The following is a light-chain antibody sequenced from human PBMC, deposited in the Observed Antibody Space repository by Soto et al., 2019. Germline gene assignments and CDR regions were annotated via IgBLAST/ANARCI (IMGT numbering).Light chain of an antibody. Sequence: EIVLTQSPGTLSLSPGERATLSCRASQSVSSFLAWYQQKPGQAPRLLIYEASNRATGIPDRFSGSGSGTDFTLTISRLEPEDFAVYYCQQYGSSPTLGEGTRLEIK. CDR2: EAS. V-gene: IGKV3-20*01. CDR3: QQYGSSPT. CDR1: QSVSSF. J-gene: IGKJ5*01.